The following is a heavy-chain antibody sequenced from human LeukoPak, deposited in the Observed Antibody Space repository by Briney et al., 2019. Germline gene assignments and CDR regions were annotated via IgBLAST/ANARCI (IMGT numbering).Heavy chain of an antibody. V-gene: IGHV4-39*01. Sequence: KTSETLSLTCTVSGGSISSSSYYWGWIRQPPGKGLEWIGSIYYGGSTYYNPSLKGRVTISVDTSKNQFSLKLSSVTAADTAVYYCARHAEGYCSGGSCYGVPNWFDPWGQGTLVTVSS. D-gene: IGHD2-15*01. CDR1: GGSISSSSYY. CDR3: ARHAEGYCSGGSCYGVPNWFDP. CDR2: IYYGGST. J-gene: IGHJ5*02.